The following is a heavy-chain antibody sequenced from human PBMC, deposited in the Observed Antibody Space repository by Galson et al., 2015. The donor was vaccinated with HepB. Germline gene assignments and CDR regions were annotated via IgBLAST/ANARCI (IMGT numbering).Heavy chain of an antibody. Sequence: SLRLSCAASGFTFSGSAMHWVRQASGKGLEWVGRIRSKANSYATAYAASVKGRFTISRDDSKNTAYLQMNSLKTEDTAVYYCTRLGTQTTVVTPGAYWGQGTLVTVSS. CDR3: TRLGTQTTVVTPGAY. J-gene: IGHJ4*02. CDR1: GFTFSGSA. D-gene: IGHD4-23*01. V-gene: IGHV3-73*01. CDR2: IRSKANSYAT.